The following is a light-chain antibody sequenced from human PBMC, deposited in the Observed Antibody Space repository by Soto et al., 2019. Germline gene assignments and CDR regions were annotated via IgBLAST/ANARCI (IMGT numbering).Light chain of an antibody. CDR3: CSYAGSYTFPHLV. CDR1: SSDVGGYNY. J-gene: IGLJ1*01. CDR2: DVS. Sequence: QSALTQPRSVSGSPGQSVTISCTGTSSDVGGYNYVSWYQQHPGKAPKLMIYDVSKRPSGVPDRFSGSKSGNTASLTISGLQAEDEADYYCCSYAGSYTFPHLVFGTGTKLTVL. V-gene: IGLV2-11*01.